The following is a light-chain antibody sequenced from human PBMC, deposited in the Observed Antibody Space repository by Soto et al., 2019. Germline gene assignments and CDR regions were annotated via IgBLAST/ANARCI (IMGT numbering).Light chain of an antibody. CDR2: EGT. J-gene: IGLJ3*02. CDR1: SSDVGAYNY. Sequence: QSALTQPPSASGSPGQSVTVSCTGTSSDVGAYNYVSWYQQHAGKAPKLVIYEGTKRPSGVPDRFSDSKSANTASLTVSGLQAEDEADYYCSSFASSNTLVFGGATKLTVL. V-gene: IGLV2-8*01. CDR3: SSFASSNTLV.